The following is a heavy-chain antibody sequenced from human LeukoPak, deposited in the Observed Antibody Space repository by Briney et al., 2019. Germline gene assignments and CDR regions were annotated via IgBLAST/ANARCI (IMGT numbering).Heavy chain of an antibody. CDR1: GGSFSGYY. CDR2: INHSGST. Sequence: QVQLQQWGAGLLKPSETLSLTCAVYGGSFSGYYWSWIRQPPGKGLEWIGEINHSGSTNYNPSLKSRITISVDTSKNQFSLNLSSVTAADTAVYYCARGPPPGSRGQYFDLWGRGTLVTVSS. J-gene: IGHJ2*01. V-gene: IGHV4-34*01. D-gene: IGHD2-2*01. CDR3: ARGPPPGSRGQYFDL.